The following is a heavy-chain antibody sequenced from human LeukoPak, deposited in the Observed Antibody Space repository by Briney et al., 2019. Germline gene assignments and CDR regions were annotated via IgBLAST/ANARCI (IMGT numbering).Heavy chain of an antibody. D-gene: IGHD3-16*02. J-gene: IGHJ4*02. V-gene: IGHV3-53*01. CDR2: IYSGGST. Sequence: GGSLRLSCAASGFTFSSYGMSWVRQAPGKGLEWVSVIYSGGSTYYADSVKGRFTISRDNSKNTLYLQMNSLRAEDTAVYYCARGGRTFGGVIASDYWGQGTLVTVSS. CDR1: GFTFSSYG. CDR3: ARGGRTFGGVIASDY.